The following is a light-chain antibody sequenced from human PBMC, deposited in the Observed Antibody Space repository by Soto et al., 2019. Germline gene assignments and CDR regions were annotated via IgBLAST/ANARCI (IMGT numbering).Light chain of an antibody. Sequence: EIMMTQSPATLSVSPGERATLSCRASQSVSNNLAWYQQKPGQAPRLLIYYASPRATGIPARFSGSGSGTEFTLTISSLQSEDFALYSCQQYNNWPPITFGQGTRLEIK. CDR2: YAS. J-gene: IGKJ5*01. V-gene: IGKV3-15*01. CDR1: QSVSNN. CDR3: QQYNNWPPIT.